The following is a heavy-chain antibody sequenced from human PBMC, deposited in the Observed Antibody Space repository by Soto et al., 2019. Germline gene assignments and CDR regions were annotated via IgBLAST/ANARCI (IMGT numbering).Heavy chain of an antibody. CDR1: GFTFDDYA. D-gene: IGHD2-15*01. J-gene: IGHJ4*02. V-gene: IGHV3-9*01. CDR2: ISWNSGSI. Sequence: GGSLRLSCAASGFTFDDYAMHWVRQAPGKGLEWVSGISWNSGSIGYADSVKGRFTISRDNAKNSLYLQMNSLRAEDTALYYCAKDSCSGGSCYFDYWGQGTLVTVSS. CDR3: AKDSCSGGSCYFDY.